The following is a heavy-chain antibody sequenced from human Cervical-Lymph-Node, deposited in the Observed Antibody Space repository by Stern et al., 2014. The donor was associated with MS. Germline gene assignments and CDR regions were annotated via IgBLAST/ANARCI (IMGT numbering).Heavy chain of an antibody. V-gene: IGHV5-51*04. CDR3: ARPPPRRKWDDPNYGMDV. CDR1: GYTFTNNW. D-gene: IGHD1-1*01. Sequence: VQLVQSGAEVKKPGESLKISCKGSGYTFTNNWIAWVRQMPGKGLEWMGIIYPDDSDIRYSPSLQGQVTISPDKPTMPASLQGSSLKAGDSAVYYCARPPPRRKWDDPNYGMDVWGQGTTVTVSS. CDR2: IYPDDSDI. J-gene: IGHJ6*02.